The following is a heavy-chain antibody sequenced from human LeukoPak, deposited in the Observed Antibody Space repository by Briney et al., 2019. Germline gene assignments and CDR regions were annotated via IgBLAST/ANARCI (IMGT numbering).Heavy chain of an antibody. CDR3: ARNGEYGTGSYYRGCFDY. J-gene: IGHJ4*02. CDR1: GYSFTAFY. D-gene: IGHD3-10*01. Sequence: ASVKVSCKASGYSFTAFYIHWVRQAPEQGLEWMGWIHPRSGETNYAYKFRGRVTMTRDTSISTTYMDLGSLGSDDTAVYYCARNGEYGTGSYYRGCFDYWGQGTLVTVSS. V-gene: IGHV1-2*02. CDR2: IHPRSGET.